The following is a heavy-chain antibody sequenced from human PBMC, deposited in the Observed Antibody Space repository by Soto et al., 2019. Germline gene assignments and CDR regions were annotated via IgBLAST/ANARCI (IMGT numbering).Heavy chain of an antibody. V-gene: IGHV2-5*02. D-gene: IGHD6-6*01. CDR3: AHRLDGIAARPGSYNWFDP. CDR1: GFSLSTSGVG. CDR2: IYWDDDK. J-gene: IGHJ5*02. Sequence: GSGPTLVNPTQTLTLTCTFSGFSLSTSGVGVGWIRQPPGKALEWLALIYWDDDKRYSPSLKSRLTITKDTSKNQVVLTMTNMDPVDTATYYCAHRLDGIAARPGSYNWFDPWGQGTLVTVSS.